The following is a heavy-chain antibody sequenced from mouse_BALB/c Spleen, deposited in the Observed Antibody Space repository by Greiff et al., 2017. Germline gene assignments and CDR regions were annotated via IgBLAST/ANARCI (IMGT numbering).Heavy chain of an antibody. CDR2: ISNGGGST. CDR1: GFTFSSYT. D-gene: IGHD4-1*01. V-gene: IGHV5-12-2*01. J-gene: IGHJ3*01. Sequence: EVMLVESGGGLVQPGGSLKLSCAASGFTFSSYTMSWVRQTPEKRLEWVAYISNGGGSTYYPDTVKGRFTISRDNAKNTLYLQMSSLKSEDTAMYYCARQLGEAWFAYWGQGTLVTVSA. CDR3: ARQLGEAWFAY.